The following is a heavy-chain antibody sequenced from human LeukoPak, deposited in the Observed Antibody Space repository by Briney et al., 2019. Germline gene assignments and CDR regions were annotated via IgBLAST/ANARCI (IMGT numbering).Heavy chain of an antibody. Sequence: PSETLSLTCTVSGGSISSGDYYWSWIRQPPGKGLEWIGYIYYSGSTNYNPSLKSRVTISVDTSKNQFSLKLSSVTAADTAVYYCARYSGSYALLDYWGQGTLVTVSS. D-gene: IGHD1-26*01. J-gene: IGHJ4*02. CDR3: ARYSGSYALLDY. CDR1: GGSISSGDYY. CDR2: IYYSGST. V-gene: IGHV4-61*08.